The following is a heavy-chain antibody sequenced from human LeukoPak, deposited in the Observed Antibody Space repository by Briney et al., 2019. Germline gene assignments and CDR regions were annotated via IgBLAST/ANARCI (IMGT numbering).Heavy chain of an antibody. CDR2: INHSGST. V-gene: IGHV4-34*01. J-gene: IGHJ4*02. D-gene: IGHD4-23*01. CDR3: ARGPLPYRGHFGDGFDY. CDR1: GGSFSGYY. Sequence: PSETLSLTCAFYGGSFSGYYWGWGRQPPGEGVEWVGEINHSGSTNYNPSLKSRVTISVDTSKNQFSMTLSYVTAEDTAVYYCARGPLPYRGHFGDGFDYWGQGTLVTVSS.